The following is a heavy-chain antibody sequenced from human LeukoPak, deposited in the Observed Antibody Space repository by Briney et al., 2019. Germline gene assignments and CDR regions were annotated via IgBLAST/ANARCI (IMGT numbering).Heavy chain of an antibody. J-gene: IGHJ4*02. CDR1: GYTFTGYY. V-gene: IGHV1-2*02. D-gene: IGHD2-15*01. CDR2: INPNSGGT. CDR3: ATEEDVVAATPLDY. Sequence: GASVKVSCKASGYTFTGYYMHWVRQAPGQGLEWMGWINPNSGGTNYAQKFQGRVTMTRDTSISTAYMELSRLRSDDTAVYYCATEEDVVAATPLDYWGQGTLVTVSS.